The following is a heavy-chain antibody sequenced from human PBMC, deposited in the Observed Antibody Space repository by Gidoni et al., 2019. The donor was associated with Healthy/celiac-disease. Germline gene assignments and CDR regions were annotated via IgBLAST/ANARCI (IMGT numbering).Heavy chain of an antibody. D-gene: IGHD3-3*01. CDR3: AKAPRRPYDFWSGYSPFLRYFDY. V-gene: IGHV3-23*01. J-gene: IGHJ4*02. Sequence: EVQLLESGGGLVQPGGSLRLSCAASGFPFSRYAMSWVRQAPGKGLEWVSAISGSGGSTYYADSVKGRFTISRDNSKNTLYLQMNSLRAEDTAVYYCAKAPRRPYDFWSGYSPFLRYFDYWGQGTLVTVSS. CDR2: ISGSGGST. CDR1: GFPFSRYA.